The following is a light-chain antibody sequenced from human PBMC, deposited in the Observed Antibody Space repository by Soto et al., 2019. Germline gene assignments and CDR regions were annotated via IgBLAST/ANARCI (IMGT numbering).Light chain of an antibody. CDR1: QSVSSY. Sequence: EIVLTQSPATLSLSPGERATLSCRASQSVSSYLAWYQQKPGQAPRLLIYDASNGATGIPARFSGSGSGTDFTLTISSLEPEDFAVYYCQQYGSSGTFGQGTKVDNK. J-gene: IGKJ1*01. V-gene: IGKV3-11*01. CDR3: QQYGSSGT. CDR2: DAS.